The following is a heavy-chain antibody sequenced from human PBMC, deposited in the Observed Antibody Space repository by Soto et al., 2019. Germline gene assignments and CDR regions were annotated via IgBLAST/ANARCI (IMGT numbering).Heavy chain of an antibody. J-gene: IGHJ6*02. CDR3: AKQQGPGTPYYYAMDV. CDR1: GFTFSSYS. Sequence: GGSLRLSCAASGFTFSSYSMNWVRQAPGKGLEWVSSLSSSSSCTYYAASVKGRFTISRDNSKDTLYLEMNSLRGEDTAVYFCAKQQGPGTPYYYAMDVWGQGTAVTVSS. CDR2: LSSSSSCT. D-gene: IGHD1-1*01. V-gene: IGHV3-21*04.